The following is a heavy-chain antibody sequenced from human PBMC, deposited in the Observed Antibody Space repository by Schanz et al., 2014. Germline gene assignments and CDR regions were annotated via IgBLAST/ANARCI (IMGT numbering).Heavy chain of an antibody. CDR3: AREQIMAAAGLVDY. J-gene: IGHJ4*01. CDR2: ISGSGGST. V-gene: IGHV3-23*04. D-gene: IGHD6-13*01. CDR1: GFTFSDHY. Sequence: EVQLVESGGGLVKPGGSLRLSCAASGFTFSDHYMDWVRQAPGKGLEWVSAISGSGGSTYYADSVKGRFTISRDNSKNTLYLQMNSLRAEDTAVFYCAREQIMAAAGLVDYWGHGTLVTVSS.